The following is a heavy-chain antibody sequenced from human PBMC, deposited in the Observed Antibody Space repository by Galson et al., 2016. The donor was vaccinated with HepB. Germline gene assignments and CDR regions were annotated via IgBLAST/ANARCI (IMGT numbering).Heavy chain of an antibody. J-gene: IGHJ4*02. CDR3: ERSYVLVGGFGW. V-gene: IGHV6-1*01. D-gene: IGHD2-8*02. CDR2: TFYRSNWQN. CDR1: GDSVSSNSAG. Sequence: CAISGDSVSSNSAGWNWIRQSPSRGLEWLGRTFYRSNWQNDYAESVRSRITINPDTSKNQFSLQLNSVTPEDTDVYYCERSYVLVGGFGWWGQGTLVTVSS.